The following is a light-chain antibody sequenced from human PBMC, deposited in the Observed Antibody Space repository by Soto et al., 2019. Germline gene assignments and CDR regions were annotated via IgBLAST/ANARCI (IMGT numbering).Light chain of an antibody. Sequence: QSALTQPASVSGSPGQSITISCTGTISDVGSYNYVSWYQQCPGKAPKLMIYDVSTRPSGVSDRFSGSKSGNTASLTISGLRAEDEADYYCGSYTTSSNYVFGTGTKVTVL. J-gene: IGLJ1*01. CDR3: GSYTTSSNYV. CDR2: DVS. V-gene: IGLV2-14*03. CDR1: ISDVGSYNY.